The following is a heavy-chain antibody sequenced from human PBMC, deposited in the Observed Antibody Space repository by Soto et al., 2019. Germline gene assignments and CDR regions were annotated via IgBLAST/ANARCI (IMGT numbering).Heavy chain of an antibody. CDR3: VREPYCSGGSCYSGKIDY. D-gene: IGHD2-15*01. J-gene: IGHJ4*02. V-gene: IGHV4-30-4*01. CDR1: GGSISSGDYY. Sequence: PSETLSLTCTVSGGSISSGDYYWSWIRQPPGKGLEWIGYIYYSGSTYYNPSLKSRVTISVDTSKNQFSLKLSSVTAADTAVYYCVREPYCSGGSCYSGKIDYWGQGTLVTVSS. CDR2: IYYSGST.